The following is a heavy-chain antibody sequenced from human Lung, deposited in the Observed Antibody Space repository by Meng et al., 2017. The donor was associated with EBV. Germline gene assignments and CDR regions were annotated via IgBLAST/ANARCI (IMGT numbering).Heavy chain of an antibody. CDR1: GGPISSVGYY. CDR3: AREWCSGGSCYPDY. J-gene: IGHJ4*02. D-gene: IGHD2-15*01. Sequence: QLQESVPGLVKPSQTLSLTCTVSGGPISSVGYYWSWIRQPPGKGLEWIGYIYYSGSTYYNPSLKSRVTISVDTSKNQFSLKLSSVTAADTAVYYCAREWCSGGSCYPDYWGQGTLVTVSS. V-gene: IGHV4-30-4*01. CDR2: IYYSGST.